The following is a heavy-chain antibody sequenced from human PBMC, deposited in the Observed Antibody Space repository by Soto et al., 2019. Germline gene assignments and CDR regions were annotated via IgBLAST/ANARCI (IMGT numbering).Heavy chain of an antibody. V-gene: IGHV1-18*01. CDR3: ARDLRYSSGWYPDAFDI. J-gene: IGHJ3*02. D-gene: IGHD6-19*01. CDR2: ISAYNGNT. CDR1: GGTFSSYA. Sequence: ASVKVSCKASGGTFSSYAISWVRQAPGQGLEWMGWISAYNGNTNYAQKLQGRVTMTTDTSTSTAYMELRSLRSDDTAVYYCARDLRYSSGWYPDAFDIWGQGTMVTVSS.